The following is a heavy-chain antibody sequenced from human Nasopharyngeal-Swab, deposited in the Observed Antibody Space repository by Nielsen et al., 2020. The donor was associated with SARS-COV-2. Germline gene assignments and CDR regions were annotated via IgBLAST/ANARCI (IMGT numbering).Heavy chain of an antibody. CDR2: FDPEDGET. J-gene: IGHJ5*02. Sequence: ASVQVSCKVSGYTLTELSMHWVRQAPGNGLEWMGGFDPEDGETIYAQKFQGRVTMTEDTSTDTAYMELSSLRSEDTAVYYCVTTAAAAGTSWFDPWGQGTLVTVSS. CDR1: GYTLTELS. D-gene: IGHD6-13*01. CDR3: VTTAAAAGTSWFDP. V-gene: IGHV1-24*01.